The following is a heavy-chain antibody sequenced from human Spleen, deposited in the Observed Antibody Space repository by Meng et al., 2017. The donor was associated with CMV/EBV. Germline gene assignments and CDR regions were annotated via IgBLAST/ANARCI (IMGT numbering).Heavy chain of an antibody. J-gene: IGHJ4*02. V-gene: IGHV3-48*01. CDR2: ISSSGTTI. CDR1: GFTFNTYS. D-gene: IGHD3-16*01. Sequence: GGSLRLSCAASGFTFNTYSMTWVRQAPGKGLEWVSYISSSGTTIHYADSVKGRFTISRENAKNSFSLQMNSLRVGDTAVYYCARQWDYGYNSLDYWGQGTLVTVSS. CDR3: ARQWDYGYNSLDY.